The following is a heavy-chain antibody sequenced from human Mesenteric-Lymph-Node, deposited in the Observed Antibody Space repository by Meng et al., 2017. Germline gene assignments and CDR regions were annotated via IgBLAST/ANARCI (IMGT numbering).Heavy chain of an antibody. D-gene: IGHD3-22*01. J-gene: IGHJ4*02. CDR2: IKQDGSEK. Sequence: GGSLRLSCAASGFTFSSYWMSWVRQAPGKGLEWVANIKQDGSEKYYVDSVKGRFTISRDNAKNSLYLQMNSLRAEVTAVYYCARETYDSSGYYYYWGQGTLVTVSS. CDR3: ARETYDSSGYYYY. CDR1: GFTFSSYW. V-gene: IGHV3-7*01.